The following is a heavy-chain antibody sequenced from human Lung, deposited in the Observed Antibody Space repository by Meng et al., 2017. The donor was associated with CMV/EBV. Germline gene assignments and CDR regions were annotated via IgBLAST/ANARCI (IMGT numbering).Heavy chain of an antibody. J-gene: IGHJ4*02. V-gene: IGHV4-38-2*02. CDR1: GYSISSGNY. D-gene: IGHD1-26*01. Sequence: SETXSLTCTVSGYSISSGNYWGWIRQPPGKGLEWIGSFYHTGSTSYNPSLKSRVTISLDTSKNQFSLKLTSVTAADTAVYYCARGWGAALDYWGQGTLVSLL. CDR3: ARGWGAALDY. CDR2: FYHTGST.